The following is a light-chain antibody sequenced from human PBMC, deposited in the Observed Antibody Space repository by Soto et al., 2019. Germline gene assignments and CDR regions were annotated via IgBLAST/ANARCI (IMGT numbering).Light chain of an antibody. Sequence: EIQMTQSPSTLSASVGDRVTITCRASQRISSWLAWYQQKPGQAPKLLIYKASSLESGVPSRFSGSGSGTEFTLTISSLQPDDFATYYCQQYNSYPSTFGQGTKVQIK. J-gene: IGKJ1*01. CDR2: KAS. CDR1: QRISSW. CDR3: QQYNSYPST. V-gene: IGKV1-5*03.